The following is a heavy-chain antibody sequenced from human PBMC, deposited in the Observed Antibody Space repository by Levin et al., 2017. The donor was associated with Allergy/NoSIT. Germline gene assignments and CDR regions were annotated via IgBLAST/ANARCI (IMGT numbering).Heavy chain of an antibody. D-gene: IGHD3-10*02. Sequence: GGSLRLSCAASGFTFSSYAMHWVRQAPGKGLEWVALIWYDGSNKYYADSVKGRFTTSRDNSKNTVYLQMNSLRAEDTAVYYCAREMFGSGSTFDYWGQGTLVTVSS. CDR1: GFTFSSYA. CDR3: AREMFGSGSTFDY. J-gene: IGHJ4*02. CDR2: IWYDGSNK. V-gene: IGHV3-33*01.